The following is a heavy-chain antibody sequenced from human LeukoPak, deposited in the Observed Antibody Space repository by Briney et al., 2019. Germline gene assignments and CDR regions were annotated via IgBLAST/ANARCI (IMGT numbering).Heavy chain of an antibody. D-gene: IGHD3-10*01. J-gene: IGHJ4*02. Sequence: SETLSLTCTVSGGSISSYYWSWVRQPPGKGLEWIGYIYYSGSTNYNPSLKSRVTISVDPSKNQFSLKVSSVTAADTAVYYCASDYGSGSYYIFWGQGTLVTVSS. CDR3: ASDYGSGSYYIF. V-gene: IGHV4-59*01. CDR2: IYYSGST. CDR1: GGSISSYY.